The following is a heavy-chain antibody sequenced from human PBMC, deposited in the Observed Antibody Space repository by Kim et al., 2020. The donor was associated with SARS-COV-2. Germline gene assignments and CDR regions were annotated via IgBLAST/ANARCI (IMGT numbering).Heavy chain of an antibody. D-gene: IGHD5-18*01. V-gene: IGHV3-23*01. J-gene: IGHJ3*02. Sequence: DSVKGRFTISRDNPKNTLYLQMNSRRAEDTAVYYCAKNPDTAMFLQAFDIWGQGTMVTVSS. CDR3: AKNPDTAMFLQAFDI.